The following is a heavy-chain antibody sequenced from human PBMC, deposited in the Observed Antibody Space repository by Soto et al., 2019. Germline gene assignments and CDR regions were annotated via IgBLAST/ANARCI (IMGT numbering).Heavy chain of an antibody. CDR2: MNPNSGNT. J-gene: IGHJ4*02. D-gene: IGHD3-3*01. CDR3: ARGRSSYYDFWSGYYGDY. Sequence: ASVKVSCKASGYTFTSYDINWVRQATGQGLEWMGWMNPNSGNTGYAQKFQGRVTMTRNTSISTAYMELSSLRSEDTAVYYCARGRSSYYDFWSGYYGDYWGQGTLVTVSS. CDR1: GYTFTSYD. V-gene: IGHV1-8*01.